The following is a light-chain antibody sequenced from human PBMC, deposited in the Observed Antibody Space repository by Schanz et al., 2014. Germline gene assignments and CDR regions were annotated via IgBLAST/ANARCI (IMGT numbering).Light chain of an antibody. CDR2: GAS. CDR1: QSVSSSY. J-gene: IGKJ4*01. CDR3: QQYNNWPLT. V-gene: IGKV3-15*01. Sequence: EIVLTQSPGTLSLSPGERATLSCRASQSVSSSYLGWYQQKPGQAPRLLIYGASTRATGIPARFSGSGSGTEFTLTISSLQSEDFAVYYCQQYNNWPLTFGGGTKVEIK.